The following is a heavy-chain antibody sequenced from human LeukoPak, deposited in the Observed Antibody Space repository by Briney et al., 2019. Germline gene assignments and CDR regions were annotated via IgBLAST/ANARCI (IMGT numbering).Heavy chain of an antibody. CDR1: GLNFSSRW. V-gene: IGHV3-7*03. J-gene: IGHJ5*02. CDR3: TRENYVPDS. Sequence: PGGSLRLSCAASGLNFSSRWMNWVRQAPGQGLEWVASIKEDGSEKHYVDSVKGRFTISRDNGKNSLYLQMNSLRAEDTAVYYCTRENYVPDSWGQGTLVTVSS. CDR2: IKEDGSEK. D-gene: IGHD3-10*02.